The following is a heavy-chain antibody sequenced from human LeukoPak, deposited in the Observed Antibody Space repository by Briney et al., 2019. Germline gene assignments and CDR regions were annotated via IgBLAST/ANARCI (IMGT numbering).Heavy chain of an antibody. CDR2: IGGSDGKT. V-gene: IGHV3-23*01. Sequence: GGSLRLSCAASGFAFRSYAMSWVRQAPGNGLEWVSAIGGSDGKTYYADSVKGRFTISRDNAKNSLYLQMNSLRAEDTAVYYCAKAYGSGSYYTDYYYMDVWGKGTTVTISS. D-gene: IGHD3-10*01. J-gene: IGHJ6*03. CDR3: AKAYGSGSYYTDYYYMDV. CDR1: GFAFRSYA.